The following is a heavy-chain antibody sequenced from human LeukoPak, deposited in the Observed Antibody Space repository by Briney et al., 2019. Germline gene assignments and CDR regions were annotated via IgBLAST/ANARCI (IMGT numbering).Heavy chain of an antibody. D-gene: IGHD6-13*01. Sequence: SSETLSLTCTVSGGSISSYYWSWIRQPPGKGLEWIGYFYYSGSTNYSPSLKSRVTISVDTSKNQFSLELSSVTAADTAVYYCAGPARIAAVPDPWGQGTLVTVSS. J-gene: IGHJ5*02. CDR3: AGPARIAAVPDP. V-gene: IGHV4-59*08. CDR1: GGSISSYY. CDR2: FYYSGST.